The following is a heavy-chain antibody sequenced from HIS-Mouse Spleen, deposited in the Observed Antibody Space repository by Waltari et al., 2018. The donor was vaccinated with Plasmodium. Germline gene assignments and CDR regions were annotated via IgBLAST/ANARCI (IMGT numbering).Heavy chain of an antibody. CDR2: ISYDGSNK. Sequence: QVQLVESGGGVVQPGRSLRLSCAASGFTFSSYGMHWVRQAPGKGLGWVAVISYDGSNKHYADSVKGRFTISRDNSKNTLYLQMNSLRAEDTAVYYCAKAQGVINFDYWGQGTLVTVSS. CDR3: AKAQGVINFDY. CDR1: GFTFSSYG. D-gene: IGHD3-16*01. J-gene: IGHJ4*02. V-gene: IGHV3-30*18.